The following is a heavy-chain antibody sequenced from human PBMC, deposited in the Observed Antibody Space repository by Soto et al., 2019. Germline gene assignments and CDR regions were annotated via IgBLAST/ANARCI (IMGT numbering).Heavy chain of an antibody. CDR3: ASIDEPSTTGTKSYSYYGMDV. Sequence: GESLKISCKGSGYSFTSYWISWVRQMPGKGLEWMGRIDPSDSYTNYSPSFQGHVTISADKSISTAYLQWSSLKASDTAMYYCASIDEPSTTGTKSYSYYGMDVWGQGTTVTVSS. J-gene: IGHJ6*02. V-gene: IGHV5-10-1*01. CDR2: IDPSDSYT. CDR1: GYSFTSYW. D-gene: IGHD1-1*01.